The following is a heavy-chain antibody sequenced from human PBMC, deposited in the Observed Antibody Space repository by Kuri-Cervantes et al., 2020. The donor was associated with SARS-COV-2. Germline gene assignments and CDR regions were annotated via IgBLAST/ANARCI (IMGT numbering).Heavy chain of an antibody. Sequence: ASVKVSCKASGYTFTSYYMHWVRQAPGQGLEWMGIINPSGGSTSYVQKFQGRVTMTRDTSTSTVYMELSSLRSEDTAVYYCARAPTWGSSNYNYYYMDVWGKGTTVTVSS. V-gene: IGHV1-46*01. D-gene: IGHD6-6*01. J-gene: IGHJ6*03. CDR3: ARAPTWGSSNYNYYYMDV. CDR1: GYTFTSYY. CDR2: INPSGGST.